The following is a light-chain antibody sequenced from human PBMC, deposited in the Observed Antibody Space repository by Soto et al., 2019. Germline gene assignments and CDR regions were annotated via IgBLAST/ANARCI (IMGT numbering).Light chain of an antibody. V-gene: IGLV2-14*01. CDR1: SSDVGAYNY. J-gene: IGLJ2*01. CDR2: DVS. Sequence: QSVLTQPASVSGSPGQSITISCTGSSSDVGAYNYVSWYQQEPGKAPKLIIYDVSYRPSGVSHRFSGSKSGNTASLTISGLQAEDEADYYCSSYTSSSTVLFGGGTKLTVL. CDR3: SSYTSSSTVL.